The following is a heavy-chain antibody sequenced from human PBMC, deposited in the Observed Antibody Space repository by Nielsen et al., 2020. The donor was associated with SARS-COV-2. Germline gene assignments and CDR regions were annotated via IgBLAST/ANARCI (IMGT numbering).Heavy chain of an antibody. D-gene: IGHD6-19*01. J-gene: IGHJ4*02. Sequence: GESLKISCAASGFTFSSYGMHWVRQAPGKGLEWVAFIRYDGSNKYYADSVKGRFTISRDNSKSTLYLQMNSLRAEDTAVYYCSRRGTSGSGFAFDYWGQGTLVTVSS. CDR2: IRYDGSNK. V-gene: IGHV3-30*02. CDR3: SRRGTSGSGFAFDY. CDR1: GFTFSSYG.